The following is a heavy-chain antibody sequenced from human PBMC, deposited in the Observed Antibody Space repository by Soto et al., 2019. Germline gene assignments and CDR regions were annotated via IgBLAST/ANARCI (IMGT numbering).Heavy chain of an antibody. CDR1: GGSISSGDYY. D-gene: IGHD5-18*01. Sequence: PSETLSLTCTVSGGSISSGDYYWSWIRQPPGKGLEWIGYIYYSGSTYYNPSLKSRVTISVDTSKNQFSLKLSSVTAADTAVYYCVSNRYGSTFYDFWGQGTLLNGSS. CDR3: VSNRYGSTFYDF. V-gene: IGHV4-30-4*01. CDR2: IYYSGST. J-gene: IGHJ4*02.